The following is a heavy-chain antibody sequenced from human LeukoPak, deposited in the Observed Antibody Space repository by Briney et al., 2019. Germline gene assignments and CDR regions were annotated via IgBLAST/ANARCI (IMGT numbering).Heavy chain of an antibody. CDR2: IYSRGST. J-gene: IGHJ3*01. Sequence: SETLSLTCTVSGGSLTDDYWAWIRQPPGKGLEWIGYIYSRGSTTDNPSLQSRVSLSIDTSKSQFSLSLTSVPAADTAVYYCARHPPNDLWVGYGSFDVWGQGKMVTVSS. V-gene: IGHV4-4*09. D-gene: IGHD3-3*01. CDR3: ARHPPNDLWVGYGSFDV. CDR1: GGSLTDDY.